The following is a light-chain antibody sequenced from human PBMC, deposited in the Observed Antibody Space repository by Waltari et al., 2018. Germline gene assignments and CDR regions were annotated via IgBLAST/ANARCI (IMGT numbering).Light chain of an antibody. J-gene: IGLJ2*01. CDR2: EVS. CDR3: SSYTSSSTLYVV. Sequence: QSALTQPASASGSPGQQLTISGTGTRRYAGGYNYLSWYQLHPGKAPKLMIYEVSNRPSGVSNRCSGSKSGNTASLTISGLQAEDEADYYCSSYTSSSTLYVVFGGGTKLTVL. V-gene: IGLV2-14*01. CDR1: RRYAGGYNY.